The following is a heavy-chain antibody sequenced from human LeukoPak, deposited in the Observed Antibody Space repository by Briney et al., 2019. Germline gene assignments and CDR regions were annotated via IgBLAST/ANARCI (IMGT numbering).Heavy chain of an antibody. V-gene: IGHV3-9*01. CDR2: ISWNSGSI. CDR1: GFTFDDYA. CDR3: ARDLAWGAFDY. J-gene: IGHJ4*02. D-gene: IGHD7-27*01. Sequence: GGSLRLSCAASGFTFDDYAMHWVRQAPGKGLEWLSGISWNSGSITYADSVKGRFTISRDNAKKSLYLQMNSLRVEDTAVYYRARDLAWGAFDYWGQGTLVTVSS.